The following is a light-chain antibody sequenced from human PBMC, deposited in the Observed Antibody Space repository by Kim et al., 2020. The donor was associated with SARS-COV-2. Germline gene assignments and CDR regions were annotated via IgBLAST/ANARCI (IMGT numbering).Light chain of an antibody. CDR1: SSDVGSYNL. J-gene: IGLJ3*02. CDR3: CSYASSSTLV. CDR2: EVS. Sequence: GQSITISGTGTSSDVGSYNLVSWYQQHPGKAPRLMIYEVSNRPSEVSNRFSASKSGNTASLTISGLQAEDEADYYCCSYASSSTLVFGGGTQLTVL. V-gene: IGLV2-23*02.